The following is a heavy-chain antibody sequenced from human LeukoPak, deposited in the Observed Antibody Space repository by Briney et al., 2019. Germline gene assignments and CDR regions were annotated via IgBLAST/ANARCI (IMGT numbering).Heavy chain of an antibody. CDR1: GFTFSSYG. D-gene: IGHD3-3*01. Sequence: GGSLRLSCAASGFTFSSYGMHRVRQAPGKGLEWVAVIWYDGSNKYYADSVKGRFTISRDNSKNTLYLQMNSLRAEDTAVYYCAIQAGSGYNPIYWGQGTPVTVS. J-gene: IGHJ4*02. CDR2: IWYDGSNK. CDR3: AIQAGSGYNPIY. V-gene: IGHV3-33*01.